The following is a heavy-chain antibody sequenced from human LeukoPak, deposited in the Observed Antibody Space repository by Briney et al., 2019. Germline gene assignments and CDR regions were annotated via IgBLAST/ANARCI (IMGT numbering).Heavy chain of an antibody. J-gene: IGHJ4*02. CDR1: GYRSTNYW. D-gene: IGHD3-10*01. V-gene: IGHV5-51*01. CDR2: IYPGGSDT. Sequence: GESPQISCQGSGYRSTNYWIGWVRQMPGKGLEWMGIIYPGGSDTRYRPSFQGQVAISADQFIRTAYLQWSSRRTSDTAMYYCARRSGHGSGSYYLFDSWGQGTLVTVSS. CDR3: ARRSGHGSGSYYLFDS.